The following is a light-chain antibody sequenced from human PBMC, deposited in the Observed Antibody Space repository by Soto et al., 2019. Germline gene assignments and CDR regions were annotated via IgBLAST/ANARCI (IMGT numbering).Light chain of an antibody. CDR2: DAF. CDR3: QQRSNWPLT. V-gene: IGKV3-11*01. CDR1: QSVSDY. J-gene: IGKJ4*02. Sequence: EIVLTQSPATLSLSPGERATLSCRASQSVSDYLACYQQKTAHAPRLVINDAFNRATGITARFSVSGSGTDFNLTISSLEPEDFAVYDCQQRSNWPLTFGGGTKVEIK.